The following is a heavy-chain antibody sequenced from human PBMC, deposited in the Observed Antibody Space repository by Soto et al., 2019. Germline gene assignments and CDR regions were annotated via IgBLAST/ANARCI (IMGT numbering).Heavy chain of an antibody. V-gene: IGHV4-39*01. CDR1: GGSISSSSYY. CDR3: ARHCSGNYYYYMDV. Sequence: SETLSLTCTVSGGSISSSSYYWGWIRQPPGKGLEWIGSIYYSGSTYYNPSLKSRVTISVDTSKNQFSLKLSSVTAADTAVYYCARHCSGNYYYYMDVWGKGTTVTVSS. J-gene: IGHJ6*03. CDR2: IYYSGST. D-gene: IGHD3-10*02.